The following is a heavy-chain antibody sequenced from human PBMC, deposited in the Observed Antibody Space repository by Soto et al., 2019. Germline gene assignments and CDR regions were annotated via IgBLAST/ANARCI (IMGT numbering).Heavy chain of an antibody. CDR3: ATRVWFGETNNWFDY. CDR1: GYSFTSYW. J-gene: IGHJ4*02. D-gene: IGHD3-10*01. Sequence: GESLKISCKGSGYSFTSYWSSWVRQMPGKGLEWMGKIDPSDSYTNYSPSFQGHVTISADKSIYTAYLQWSSLKASDTAMYYCATRVWFGETNNWFDYWGQGTLVTVSS. V-gene: IGHV5-10-1*01. CDR2: IDPSDSYT.